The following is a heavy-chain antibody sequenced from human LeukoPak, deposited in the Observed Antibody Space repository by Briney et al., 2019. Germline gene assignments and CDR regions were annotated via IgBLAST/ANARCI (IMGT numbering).Heavy chain of an antibody. CDR3: ARDPAAAGRAGVFEI. V-gene: IGHV3-64*01. J-gene: IGHJ3*02. Sequence: GGSLRLSCAASGFTFSSYAMHWVRQAPGKGLEYVSAISSNGGSTYYANSVKGRFTISRDNSKNTLYLQMGSLRAEDMAVYYCARDPAAAGRAGVFEIWGQGTMVTVSS. CDR2: ISSNGGST. CDR1: GFTFSSYA. D-gene: IGHD6-13*01.